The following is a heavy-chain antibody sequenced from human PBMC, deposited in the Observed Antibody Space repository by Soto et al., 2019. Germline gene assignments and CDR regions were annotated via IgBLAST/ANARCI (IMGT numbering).Heavy chain of an antibody. CDR1: GFTFSSYG. V-gene: IGHV3-30*03. Sequence: QVQLVESGGGVVQPGRSLRLSCAASGFTFSSYGMHWVRQAPGKGLEWVAVISYDGTNKYYADSVKGRFTISRDNSKNTLYLQMTSLRTQDTAVYYCGRHLLRPGRAYGMIVWGQGTTVTVSS. J-gene: IGHJ6*02. CDR3: GRHLLRPGRAYGMIV. CDR2: ISYDGTNK.